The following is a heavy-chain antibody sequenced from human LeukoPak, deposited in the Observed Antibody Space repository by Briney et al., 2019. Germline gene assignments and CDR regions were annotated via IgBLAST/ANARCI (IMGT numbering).Heavy chain of an antibody. V-gene: IGHV3-23*01. Sequence: GGSLRLSCAASGFTFRNYAMTWVRQAPGKGLEWVSSVSGAGGSRWYADSGTGRFTISKDEYQTALYLQMRGLRAEDTAVYDCAKSDPGYCAGGSCNLGIDYWGQGTMVTVSS. CDR2: VSGAGGSR. CDR3: AKSDPGYCAGGSCNLGIDY. D-gene: IGHD2-15*01. CDR1: GFTFRNYA. J-gene: IGHJ4*02.